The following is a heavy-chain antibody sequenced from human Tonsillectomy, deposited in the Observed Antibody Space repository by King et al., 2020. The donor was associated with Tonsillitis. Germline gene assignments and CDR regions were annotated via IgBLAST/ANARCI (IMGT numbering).Heavy chain of an antibody. CDR3: ARAGTDFDTFDG. CDR2: IGGYSGDT. CDR1: GYTFSRYG. Sequence: QLVQSGAEVKKPGASVKVSCKASGYTFSRYGISWVRRAPGQGLEWMGWIGGYSGDTNYAQKFQGRVTMNRDTSTCTAYMELRSLRFNDTAVYYCARAGTDFDTFDGWGQGTMVTVSS. V-gene: IGHV1-18*01. J-gene: IGHJ3*01. D-gene: IGHD1-14*01.